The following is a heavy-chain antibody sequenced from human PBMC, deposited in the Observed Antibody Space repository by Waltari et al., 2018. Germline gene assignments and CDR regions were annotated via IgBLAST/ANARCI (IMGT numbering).Heavy chain of an antibody. V-gene: IGHV1-69*01. Sequence: QVQLVQSGAEVKKPGSSVKVSCKASGGTFSSYAISWVRQAPGQGLEWMGGIIPIFGAANYAQKFQGRVTITADESTSTAYMELSSLRSEDTAVYYWARVPLAAAGTPHFDYWGQGTLVTVSS. CDR1: GGTFSSYA. CDR3: ARVPLAAAGTPHFDY. J-gene: IGHJ4*02. CDR2: IIPIFGAA. D-gene: IGHD6-13*01.